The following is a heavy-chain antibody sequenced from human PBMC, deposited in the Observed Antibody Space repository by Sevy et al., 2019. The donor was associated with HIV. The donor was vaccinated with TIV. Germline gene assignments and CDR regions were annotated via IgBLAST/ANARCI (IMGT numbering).Heavy chain of an antibody. CDR1: GGSISSGGYS. J-gene: IGHJ3*02. CDR3: ARDAYCGGDCPGAFDI. D-gene: IGHD2-21*02. Sequence: SETLSLTCAVSGGSISSGGYSWSWIRQPPGKGLEWIGYIYHSGSTYYNPSLKSRVTISVDRSKNQFSLKLSSVTAADTAVDYCARDAYCGGDCPGAFDIWGQGTMVTVSS. V-gene: IGHV4-30-2*01. CDR2: IYHSGST.